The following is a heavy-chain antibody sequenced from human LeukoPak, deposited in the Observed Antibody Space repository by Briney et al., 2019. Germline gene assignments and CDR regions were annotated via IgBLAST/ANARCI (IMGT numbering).Heavy chain of an antibody. CDR2: IYYSGST. V-gene: IGHV4-59*01. Sequence: SETLSLTCTVSGGSISSYYWSWIRQPPGKGLEWIGYIYYSGSTNYNPSLKSRVTISVDTSKNQFSLKLSSVTAADTAVYYCARASDGPKYYYYMDVWGKGATVTISS. CDR3: ARASDGPKYYYYMDV. D-gene: IGHD5-24*01. J-gene: IGHJ6*03. CDR1: GGSISSYY.